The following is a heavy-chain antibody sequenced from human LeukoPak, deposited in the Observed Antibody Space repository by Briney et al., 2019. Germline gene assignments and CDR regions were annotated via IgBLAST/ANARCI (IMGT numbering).Heavy chain of an antibody. J-gene: IGHJ4*02. Sequence: SETLSLTRAVSGDSSSSSIYYWGWLRQPPGKGLEWIGSIDYSGSTYYNPSLKSRATISIDTSKNQFSLKLSSVTAADTAVYYCAREYTLYRSGWFLDYWGQGTVVTVSS. V-gene: IGHV4-39*07. CDR1: GDSSSSSIYY. CDR3: AREYTLYRSGWFLDY. D-gene: IGHD6-19*01. CDR2: IDYSGST.